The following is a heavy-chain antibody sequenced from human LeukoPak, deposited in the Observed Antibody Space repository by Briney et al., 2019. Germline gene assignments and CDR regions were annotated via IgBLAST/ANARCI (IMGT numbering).Heavy chain of an antibody. CDR2: IIPILGIA. D-gene: IGHD3-16*01. V-gene: IGHV1-69*04. Sequence: SVKVSCKASGYTFTSYDINWVRQATGQGLEWMGRIIPILGIANYAQKFQGRVTITADKSTSTAYMELSSLRSEDTAVYYCAKASWVSSADAVLWGQGTVVTVSS. CDR3: AKASWVSSADAVL. J-gene: IGHJ4*02. CDR1: GYTFTSYD.